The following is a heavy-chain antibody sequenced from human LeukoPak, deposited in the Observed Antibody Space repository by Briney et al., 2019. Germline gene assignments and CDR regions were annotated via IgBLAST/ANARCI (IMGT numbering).Heavy chain of an antibody. V-gene: IGHV3-30*18. CDR2: LSGDETYI. Sequence: GGSLRLSCAASGFTFSVYGMHWVRQAPGKGLEWVALLSGDETYIDYTDSVKGRFTISRDTSKNTLFLQMNSLRADDTAIYYCAKAAVYSRNWTPFDDWGQGTLVTVSS. CDR3: AKAAVYSRNWTPFDD. CDR1: GFTFSVYG. J-gene: IGHJ4*02. D-gene: IGHD6-13*01.